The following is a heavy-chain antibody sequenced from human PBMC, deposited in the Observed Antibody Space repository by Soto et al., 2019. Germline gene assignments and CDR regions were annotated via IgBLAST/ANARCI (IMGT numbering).Heavy chain of an antibody. CDR1: GFSLSTSGVG. D-gene: IGHD2-15*01. V-gene: IGHV2-5*02. Sequence: SGPTLVNPTQTLTLTCTFSGFSLSTSGVGVGWIRQPPGKALEWLALIYWDDDKRYSPSLKSRLTITKDTSKNQVVLTMTNMDPVDTATYYCAHTRLYCSGGSCYSGSYYMDVWGKGTTVTAP. CDR3: AHTRLYCSGGSCYSGSYYMDV. J-gene: IGHJ6*03. CDR2: IYWDDDK.